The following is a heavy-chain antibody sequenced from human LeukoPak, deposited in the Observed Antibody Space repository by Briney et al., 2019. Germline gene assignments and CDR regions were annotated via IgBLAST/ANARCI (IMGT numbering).Heavy chain of an antibody. V-gene: IGHV1-18*04. D-gene: IGHD3-10*01. CDR3: ARVETMVRGGYDYYYYGMDV. CDR1: GYTFTKYG. J-gene: IGHJ6*04. Sequence: ASVKVSCKASGYTFTKYGISWVRQAPGQGLEWMGWISGYNGNTNYAQKVQGRVTMTTDTSTSTAYMELRSLRSDDTAVYYCARVETMVRGGYDYYYYGMDVWGKGTTVTVSA. CDR2: ISGYNGNT.